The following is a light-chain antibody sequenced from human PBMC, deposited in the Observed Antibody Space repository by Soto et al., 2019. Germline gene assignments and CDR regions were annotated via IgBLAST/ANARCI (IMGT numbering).Light chain of an antibody. CDR1: QSVTSNY. CDR2: RAS. CDR3: QQYGTSPWT. V-gene: IGKV3-20*01. J-gene: IGKJ1*01. Sequence: EIVLTQSPGTLSLYPGESATLSCRASQSVTSNYIAWYQQKPGQAPRLLIYRASTMATGIPARFSGSGSGTDFTLTISRLEPEDFAVYHCQQYGTSPWTFGQGTKVEIK.